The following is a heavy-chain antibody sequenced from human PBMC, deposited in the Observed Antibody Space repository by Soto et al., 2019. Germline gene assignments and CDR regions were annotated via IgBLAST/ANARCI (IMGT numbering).Heavy chain of an antibody. J-gene: IGHJ5*02. CDR1: GYTFNSYD. CDR2: ISYEGSTK. V-gene: IGHV3-30*03. D-gene: IGHD2-2*01. Sequence: QPGGSLRLSCAASGYTFNSYDMHWVRQAPGKGLEWVAVISYEGSTKYYAEFVKGRFTISRDNSKNTLYLHMNSLRVDDTAVYYCSVFDIIAVPGDPNNWYDPWGRGTLVTVSS. CDR3: SVFDIIAVPGDPNNWYDP.